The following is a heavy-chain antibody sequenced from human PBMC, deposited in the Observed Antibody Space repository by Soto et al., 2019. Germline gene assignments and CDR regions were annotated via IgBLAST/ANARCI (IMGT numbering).Heavy chain of an antibody. J-gene: IGHJ3*02. D-gene: IGHD3-22*01. CDR1: GFTFSSYA. CDR2: ISGSGGST. V-gene: IGHV3-23*01. CDR3: AKDLGNYYDRSGYGSGVFDI. Sequence: EVQLLESGGGLVQPGGSLRLSCAASGFTFSSYAMSWVRQAPGKGLEWVSAISGSGGSTYYADSVKGRFTISRDNSKNTLYLQMTSRRAEDKAVYYCAKDLGNYYDRSGYGSGVFDIWGQGTIVTVSS.